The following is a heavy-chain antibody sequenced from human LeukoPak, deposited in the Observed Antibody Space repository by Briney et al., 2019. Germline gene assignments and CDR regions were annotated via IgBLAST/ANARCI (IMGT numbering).Heavy chain of an antibody. V-gene: IGHV1-69*13. D-gene: IGHD4-17*01. Sequence: SVKVSCKASGFTFNAYYIHWVRQAPGQGLEWMGGIIPIFGTANYAQKFQGRVTITADESTSTAYMELSSLRSEDTAVYYCARDGYGDSYWGQGTLVTVSS. CDR2: IIPIFGTA. J-gene: IGHJ4*02. CDR1: GFTFNAYY. CDR3: ARDGYGDSY.